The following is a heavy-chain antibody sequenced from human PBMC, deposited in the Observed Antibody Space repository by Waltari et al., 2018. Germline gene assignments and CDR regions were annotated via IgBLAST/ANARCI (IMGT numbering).Heavy chain of an antibody. D-gene: IGHD3-16*02. CDR1: GGSISGGNQF. CDR2: ISGSGST. Sequence: QLQLQESGPGLVKPSETLSLTCTFSGGSISGGNQFWDWIRQPPGEGLEWIGSISGSGSTRDNPSLRSRVTISVDTSKKDQFSLRLSSVTAADTAVYFCARHADRGPSICGFDSWGQGTLVTVSS. V-gene: IGHV4-39*01. CDR3: ARHADRGPSICGFDS. J-gene: IGHJ5*01.